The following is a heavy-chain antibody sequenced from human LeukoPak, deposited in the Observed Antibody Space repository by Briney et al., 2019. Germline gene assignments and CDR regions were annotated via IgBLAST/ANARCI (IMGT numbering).Heavy chain of an antibody. CDR1: GYTFTGYY. V-gene: IGHV1-2*02. J-gene: IGHJ4*02. CDR2: INPNSGGT. CDR3: ARDISLLYSDYEQYFDY. Sequence: ASVKVSCKASGYTFTGYYMHWVRQAPGQGLEWMGWINPNSGGTNYAQKFQGRVTMTRDTSISTAYMELSRLRSDDTAVYYCARDISLLYSDYEQYFDYWGQGTLVTVSS. D-gene: IGHD4-11*01.